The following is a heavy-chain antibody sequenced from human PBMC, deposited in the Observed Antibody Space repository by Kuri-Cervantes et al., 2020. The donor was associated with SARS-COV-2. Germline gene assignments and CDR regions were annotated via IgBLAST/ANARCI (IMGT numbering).Heavy chain of an antibody. CDR3: ARARVDYYDSSGLDY. Sequence: SETLSLTCTVSGGSISSHYWSWIRQPPGKGLEWIGYIYYSGSTNYNPSLKSRVTISVDTSKNQFSLKLSSVTAADTAVYYCARARVDYYDSSGLDYWGQGTLVTVSS. V-gene: IGHV4-59*11. CDR2: IYYSGST. CDR1: GGSISSHY. D-gene: IGHD3-22*01. J-gene: IGHJ4*02.